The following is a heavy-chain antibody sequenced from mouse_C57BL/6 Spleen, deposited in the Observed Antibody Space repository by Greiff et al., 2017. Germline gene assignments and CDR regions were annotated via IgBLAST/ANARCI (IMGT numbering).Heavy chain of an antibody. CDR3: ARFPDYDVYYFDY. J-gene: IGHJ2*01. D-gene: IGHD2-4*01. CDR1: GYSFTGYF. Sequence: VQLQQSRPELVKPGDSVKISCKASGYSFTGYFMNWVMQSHGKSLEWIGRINPYNGDTFYNQKFKGKATLTVDKSSSTAHMELRSLTSEDSAVYYCARFPDYDVYYFDYWGQGTTLTGSS. V-gene: IGHV1-20*01. CDR2: INPYNGDT.